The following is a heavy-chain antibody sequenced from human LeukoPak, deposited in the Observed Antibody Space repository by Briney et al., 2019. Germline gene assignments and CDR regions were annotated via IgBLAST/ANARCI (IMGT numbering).Heavy chain of an antibody. V-gene: IGHV4-59*01. CDR1: GASISTYY. Sequence: KPSETLSLTCTVSGASISTYYWTWIRQPPGKGLEWIGYIYYTGSTNYNPSLKSPVTISVDTSKNQSSLKLSSVTAADTAVYYCVKGKNAFDIWGQGTMVTVSS. CDR2: IYYTGST. J-gene: IGHJ3*02. CDR3: VKGKNAFDI.